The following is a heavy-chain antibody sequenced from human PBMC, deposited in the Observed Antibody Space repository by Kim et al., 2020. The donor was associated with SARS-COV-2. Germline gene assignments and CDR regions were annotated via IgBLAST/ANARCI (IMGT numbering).Heavy chain of an antibody. Sequence: ASVKVSCKASGYTFTSYYMHWVRQAPGQGLEWMGIINPSGGSTSYAQKFQGRVTMTRDTSTSTVYMELSSLRSEDTAVYYCAREPGRGVVVVAAHPQYYYYGMDVWGQGTTVTVSS. D-gene: IGHD2-15*01. CDR2: INPSGGST. CDR1: GYTFTSYY. J-gene: IGHJ6*02. V-gene: IGHV1-46*01. CDR3: AREPGRGVVVVAAHPQYYYYGMDV.